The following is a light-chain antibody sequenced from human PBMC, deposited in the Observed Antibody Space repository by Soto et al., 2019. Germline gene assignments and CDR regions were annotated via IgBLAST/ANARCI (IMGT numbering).Light chain of an antibody. Sequence: QSVLTQPPSASGTPGQRVTISCSGGSSNIGSNTVNWYQQLPGTAPKLLIYSNNQRPSGVPDRFSGSKSGTSASLAISGLQSEDEADYYCAAWDDSLNGFYVFGTGTKVT. CDR2: SNN. V-gene: IGLV1-44*01. CDR1: SSNIGSNT. CDR3: AAWDDSLNGFYV. J-gene: IGLJ1*01.